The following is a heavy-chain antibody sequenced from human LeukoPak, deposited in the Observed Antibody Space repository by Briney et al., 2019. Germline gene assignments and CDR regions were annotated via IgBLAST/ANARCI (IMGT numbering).Heavy chain of an antibody. CDR2: IIPIFGTA. Sequence: GASVKVSCKASRGTFSSYAISWVRQAPGQGLEWMGGIIPIFGTANYAQKFQGRVTITADESTSTAYMELSSLRSEDTAVYYCARAYTNPAPPGDYWGQGTLVTVSS. V-gene: IGHV1-69*13. J-gene: IGHJ4*02. CDR3: ARAYTNPAPPGDY. CDR1: RGTFSSYA. D-gene: IGHD4-11*01.